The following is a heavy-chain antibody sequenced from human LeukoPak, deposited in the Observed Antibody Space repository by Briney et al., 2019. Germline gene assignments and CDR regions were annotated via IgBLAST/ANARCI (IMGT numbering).Heavy chain of an antibody. Sequence: PGGSLRLSCAASGFTFDDYAMHWVRQAPGKGLEWVSGISWNSGSIGYADSVKGRFTISRDNAKNSLYLQMNSLRAEDTAVYYCAKDRRDGYIALLVYWGQGTLVTVSS. J-gene: IGHJ4*02. CDR1: GFTFDDYA. CDR3: AKDRRDGYIALLVY. CDR2: ISWNSGSI. V-gene: IGHV3-9*01. D-gene: IGHD5-24*01.